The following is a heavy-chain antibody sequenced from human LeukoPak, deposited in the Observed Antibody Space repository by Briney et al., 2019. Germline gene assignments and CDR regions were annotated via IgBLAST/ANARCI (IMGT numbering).Heavy chain of an antibody. J-gene: IGHJ3*02. CDR1: GGSISSYY. CDR2: IYTSGST. Sequence: SETLSLTCTVSGGSISSYYWSWIRQPAGKGLEWIGRIYTSGSTDYNPSLKSRVTMSVDTSKNQFSLKLSSVTAADTAVYYCARGLGDIVVVPAATYAFDIWGQGTMVTVSS. V-gene: IGHV4-4*07. D-gene: IGHD2-2*01. CDR3: ARGLGDIVVVPAATYAFDI.